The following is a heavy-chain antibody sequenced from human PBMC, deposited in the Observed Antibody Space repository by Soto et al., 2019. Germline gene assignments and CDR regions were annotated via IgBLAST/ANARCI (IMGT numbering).Heavy chain of an antibody. Sequence: PGGSLRLSCAASGFTFSSYSMNWVRQAPGKGLEWVSSISGSGYNVYYADSVKGRFTISRDNAKNSLYLQMNSLRAEDTAVYYCARDYDILTGYPPNWFDPWGQGTLVTVSS. D-gene: IGHD3-9*01. CDR1: GFTFSSYS. CDR2: ISGSGYNV. CDR3: ARDYDILTGYPPNWFDP. V-gene: IGHV3-21*01. J-gene: IGHJ5*02.